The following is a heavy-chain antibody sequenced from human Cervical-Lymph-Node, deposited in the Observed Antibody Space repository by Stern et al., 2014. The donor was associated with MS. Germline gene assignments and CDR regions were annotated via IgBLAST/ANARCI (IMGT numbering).Heavy chain of an antibody. Sequence: QVQLVQSGAEVMKPWASVKVSCKASGHTTTSYGISWVRQAPGQGLDWMGLISAHHGNTNYVQKLHGRVTTTTDTYTSTDSTELRSLRSDDTAVYYCATCIATAGTFNYWGQGTLVTVSS. J-gene: IGHJ4*02. V-gene: IGHV1-18*01. CDR1: GHTTTSYG. CDR2: ISAHHGNT. CDR3: ATCIATAGTFNY. D-gene: IGHD6-25*01.